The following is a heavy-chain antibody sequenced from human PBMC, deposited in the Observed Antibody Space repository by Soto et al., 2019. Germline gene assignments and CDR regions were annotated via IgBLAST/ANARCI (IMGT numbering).Heavy chain of an antibody. D-gene: IGHD6-19*01. CDR3: AKNEGYSSGWYLD. V-gene: IGHV3-23*01. CDR2: ISGSGGST. CDR1: GFTFSSYG. Sequence: VQQLESGGGLVQPGGSLRLSCAASGFTFSSYGMSWVRQAPGKGLEWVSAISGSGGSTYNADSVKGRFTISRDNSKNTLHLQMNSLRAEDTAVYYCAKNEGYSSGWYLDWGQGTLVTVSS. J-gene: IGHJ4*02.